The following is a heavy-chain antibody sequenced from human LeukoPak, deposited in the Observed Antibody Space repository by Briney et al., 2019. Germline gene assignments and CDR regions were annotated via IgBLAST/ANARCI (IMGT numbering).Heavy chain of an antibody. J-gene: IGHJ4*02. CDR1: GGSISSYY. V-gene: IGHV4-59*01. CDR3: AREVGYCSGGSCYSYFDY. D-gene: IGHD2-15*01. CDR2: IYYSGST. Sequence: PSETLSLTCTVSGGSISSYYWSWIRQPPGKGLEWIGYIYYSGSTNYNTSLTNRVTISVDTSKNQFSLKLSSVTAADTAVYYCAREVGYCSGGSCYSYFDYWGQGTLVTVSS.